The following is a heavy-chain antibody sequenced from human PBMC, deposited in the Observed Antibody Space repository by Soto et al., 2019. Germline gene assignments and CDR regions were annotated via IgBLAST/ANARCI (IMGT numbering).Heavy chain of an antibody. D-gene: IGHD6-13*01. V-gene: IGHV3-30-3*01. CDR1: GFTFSSHA. CDR2: ISYDGSNK. Sequence: GALRLSCAASGFTFSSHALHWVRQARGKGLEWVAVISYDGSNKYYADSVQGRLTISRDNSKNTRYLQRNSRRAEDTAVYYCARDTLAGYSSSWSRGRFDYWGQGTLVTVSS. CDR3: ARDTLAGYSSSWSRGRFDY. J-gene: IGHJ4*02.